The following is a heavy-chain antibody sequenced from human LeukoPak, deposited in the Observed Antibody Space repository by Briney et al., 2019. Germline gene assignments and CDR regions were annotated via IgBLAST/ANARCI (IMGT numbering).Heavy chain of an antibody. Sequence: GGSLRLSCAASGFTFSSYAMIWVRQAPGKGLEWFSTISVSGVNTYYADSVRGRFTISRDDSKNTLYLQMNSLRADDTAVYYCVPSRKQLDNWFDPWGQGTLVTVSS. CDR3: VPSRKQLDNWFDP. CDR1: GFTFSSYA. J-gene: IGHJ5*02. D-gene: IGHD6-13*01. V-gene: IGHV3-23*01. CDR2: ISVSGVNT.